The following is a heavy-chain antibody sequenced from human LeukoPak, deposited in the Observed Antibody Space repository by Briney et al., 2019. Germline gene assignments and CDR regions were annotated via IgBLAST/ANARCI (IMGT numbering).Heavy chain of an antibody. CDR2: IFSGDST. CDR1: RITVTNNY. Sequence: GGSLRLSCAASRITVTNNYMSWVRQAPGKGLEWVSIIFSGDSTYYTDSVKGRFTISRDNSKNTLDLQMNSLRTEDTAVYYFAIRGSSYFDYWGQGTLVTVSS. J-gene: IGHJ4*02. D-gene: IGHD6-6*01. CDR3: AIRGSSYFDY. V-gene: IGHV3-66*01.